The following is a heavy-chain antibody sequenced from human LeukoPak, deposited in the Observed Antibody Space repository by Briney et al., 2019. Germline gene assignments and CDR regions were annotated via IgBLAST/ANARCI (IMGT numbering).Heavy chain of an antibody. CDR1: GGSISSYY. D-gene: IGHD5-12*01. Sequence: SETLSLTCTVSGGSISSYYWSWIRQPPGKGLEWIGYIYYSGSANYNPSLKSRVTISVDTSKNQFSLKLSSVTAADTAVYYCARSFSGYDYYFDYWGQGTLVTVSS. J-gene: IGHJ4*02. CDR3: ARSFSGYDYYFDY. CDR2: IYYSGSA. V-gene: IGHV4-59*01.